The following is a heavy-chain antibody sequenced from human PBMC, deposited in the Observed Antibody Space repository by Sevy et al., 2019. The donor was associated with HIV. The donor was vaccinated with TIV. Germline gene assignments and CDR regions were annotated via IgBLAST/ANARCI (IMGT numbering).Heavy chain of an antibody. D-gene: IGHD1-7*01. J-gene: IGHJ4*02. V-gene: IGHV3-7*01. CDR2: INQDGGEK. CDR1: GFTFSNYW. Sequence: GGSLRLSCAVSGFTFSNYWMSWVRQAPGKGLECVANINQDGGEKYYLDSVKGRFFVSRDNAKNSLYLQMDSLRAEDTAVYYCAREQRTGATADYFDYWGQGTLVTVSS. CDR3: AREQRTGATADYFDY.